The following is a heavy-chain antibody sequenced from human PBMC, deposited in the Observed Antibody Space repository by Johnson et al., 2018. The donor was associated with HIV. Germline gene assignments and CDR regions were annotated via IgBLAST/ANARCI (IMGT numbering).Heavy chain of an antibody. V-gene: IGHV3-30*19. D-gene: IGHD5-12*01. CDR3: ARVGVSGYDLAAFDI. CDR2: ISFDENNK. J-gene: IGHJ3*02. CDR1: GFTFSSYG. Sequence: QMLLVESGGGVVQPGRSLRLSCAASGFTFSSYGMHWVRQAPGKGLEWVAVISFDENNKVYADSVKGRFTISRDNSKNTLFLHMNSLRTEDTAIYYCARVGVSGYDLAAFDIWGQGTMVTVSS.